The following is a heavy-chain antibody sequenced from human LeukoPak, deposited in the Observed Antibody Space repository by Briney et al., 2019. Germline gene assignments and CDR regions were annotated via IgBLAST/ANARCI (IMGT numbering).Heavy chain of an antibody. CDR1: GFTFSSYA. V-gene: IGHV3-30-3*01. CDR3: ARRVGATPPDY. CDR2: ISYDGSNK. D-gene: IGHD1-26*01. Sequence: GGSLRLSCAASGFTFSSYAMHWVRQAPGKGLEWVAVISYDGSNKYYADSVKGRFTISRDNSKNTLYLQMNSLRAEDTAVYYCARRVGATPPDYWGQGTLVTVSS. J-gene: IGHJ4*02.